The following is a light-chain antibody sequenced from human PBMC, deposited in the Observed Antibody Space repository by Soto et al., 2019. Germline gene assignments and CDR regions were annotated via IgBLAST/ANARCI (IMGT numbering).Light chain of an antibody. CDR3: QQYKNWPPLT. CDR2: GAF. Sequence: EIVMTQSPATLSVSPGERATLSCRASQSVSSNLAWYQHKPGQAPRLLIYGAFTRATGIQARFSGSGSGTEFTLTISSLQSEDFAVYYCQQYKNWPPLTFGGGTKVEIK. J-gene: IGKJ4*01. V-gene: IGKV3-15*01. CDR1: QSVSSN.